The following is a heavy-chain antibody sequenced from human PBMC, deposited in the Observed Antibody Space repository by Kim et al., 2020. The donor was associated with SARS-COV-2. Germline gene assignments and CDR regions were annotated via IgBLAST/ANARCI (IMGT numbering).Heavy chain of an antibody. D-gene: IGHD4-17*01. Sequence: ASVKVSCKASGYTFTGYYMHWVRQAPGQGLEWMGWINPNSGGTNYAQKFQGWVTMTRDTSISTAYMELSRLRSDDTAVYYCARDKWRLPGDYGDLTDYYYDGMDVWGQGTTVTVSS. CDR3: ARDKWRLPGDYGDLTDYYYDGMDV. J-gene: IGHJ6*02. CDR2: INPNSGGT. CDR1: GYTFTGYY. V-gene: IGHV1-2*04.